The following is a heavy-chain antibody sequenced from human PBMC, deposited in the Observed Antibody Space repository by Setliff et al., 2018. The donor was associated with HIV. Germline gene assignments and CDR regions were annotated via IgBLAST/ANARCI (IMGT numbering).Heavy chain of an antibody. V-gene: IGHV1-2*02. J-gene: IGHJ4*02. Sequence: ASVKVSCKPSGYTFTDYFLHWVRQAPGQGLEWMGWISPNNGDTSYAQKFQGRVTMTSDTSTSTVYLELSSLRSEDTAVYSCARALYTNLSHFDYLGQGTLVTVSS. D-gene: IGHD4-4*01. CDR2: ISPNNGDT. CDR3: ARALYTNLSHFDY. CDR1: GYTFTDYF.